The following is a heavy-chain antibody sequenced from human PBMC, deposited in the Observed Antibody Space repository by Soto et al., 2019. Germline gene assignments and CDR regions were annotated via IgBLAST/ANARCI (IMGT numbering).Heavy chain of an antibody. CDR3: ARDILKFGELYYYYGMDV. CDR1: GFTFSSDW. J-gene: IGHJ6*02. D-gene: IGHD3-10*01. CDR2: INTDGSGT. V-gene: IGHV3-74*01. Sequence: PGGSLRLSCAASGFTFSSDWMHWVRQAPGKGLVWVSRINTDGSGTSYADSVKGRFTISRDNAKNTLYLQMNSLRAEDTAVYYCARDILKFGELYYYYGMDVWGQGTTVTASS.